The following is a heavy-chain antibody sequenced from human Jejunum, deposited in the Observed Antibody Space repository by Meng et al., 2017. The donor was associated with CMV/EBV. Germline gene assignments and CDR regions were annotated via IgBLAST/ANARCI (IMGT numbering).Heavy chain of an antibody. CDR2: INPNSGGT. V-gene: IGHV1-2*06. J-gene: IGHJ5*01. Sequence: PFSDYHIHWVRQAPGQGLEWVGRINPNSGGTNYAQEFQGRVTMTRDTSITTVSMEMRSLRSDDTAVYYCGRLMQGYNSAGTCNWYDYWGQGTLVTVSS. CDR1: PFSDYH. D-gene: IGHD2-15*01. CDR3: GRLMQGYNSAGTCNWYDY.